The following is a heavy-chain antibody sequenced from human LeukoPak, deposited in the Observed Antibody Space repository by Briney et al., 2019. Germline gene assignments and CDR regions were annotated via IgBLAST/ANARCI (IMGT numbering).Heavy chain of an antibody. V-gene: IGHV3-23*01. D-gene: IGHD3/OR15-3a*01. CDR3: ARDGMSMDFYYYYGMDV. Sequence: GGSLRLSCAASGFIFSNYGMNWVRQAPGKGLEWVAAISASGSATSYADSVRGRFTISRDNSESTTYLQMNSLRGEDTAVFYCARDGMSMDFYYYYGMDVWGQGTTVTVSS. CDR1: GFIFSNYG. J-gene: IGHJ6*02. CDR2: ISASGSAT.